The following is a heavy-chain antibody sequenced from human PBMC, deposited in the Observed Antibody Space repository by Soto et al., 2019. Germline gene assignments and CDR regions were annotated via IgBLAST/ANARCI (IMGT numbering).Heavy chain of an antibody. CDR3: ARGYGSSPNMELRFGMDV. Sequence: QVYLVQSGAEVRRPGASVKVSCTAFGYILTGYSLHWVRQAPGQGLEWMGWIDPNSGATNSAERFDGRVSMTRDTSLSAAYLELSSLRSDDTAVYYCARGYGSSPNMELRFGMDVWGQGTTISVSS. CDR2: IDPNSGAT. V-gene: IGHV1-2*02. J-gene: IGHJ6*02. D-gene: IGHD5-18*01. CDR1: GYILTGYS.